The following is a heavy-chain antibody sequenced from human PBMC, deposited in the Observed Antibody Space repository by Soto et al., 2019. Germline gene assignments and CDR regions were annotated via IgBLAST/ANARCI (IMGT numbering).Heavy chain of an antibody. V-gene: IGHV1-58*01. J-gene: IGHJ6*02. Sequence: GASVKVSCKASGFTFTSSAVQWVRQARGQRLEWIGWIVVGSGNTNYAQKFQERVTITRDMSTSTAYMELSSLRSEDTAVYYCADSKIRPYDSSGYYYVCGMDVWGQGTTVTVS. CDR3: ADSKIRPYDSSGYYYVCGMDV. D-gene: IGHD3-22*01. CDR2: IVVGSGNT. CDR1: GFTFTSSA.